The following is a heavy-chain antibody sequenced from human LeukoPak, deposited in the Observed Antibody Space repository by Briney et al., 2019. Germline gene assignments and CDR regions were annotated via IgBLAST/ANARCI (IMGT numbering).Heavy chain of an antibody. V-gene: IGHV3-23*01. CDR3: AKVSGRYTTQSGDY. CDR2: ISGSGGST. CDR1: GFTFSTYA. Sequence: GGSLRLSCAASGFTFSTYAMTWVRQAPGKGLEWVSGISGSGGSTYYADSVKGRFTISRDNSRDSLYLQMHGRRSDDTAVYYGAKVSGRYTTQSGDYWGQGTLVTVSS. D-gene: IGHD1-14*01. J-gene: IGHJ4*02.